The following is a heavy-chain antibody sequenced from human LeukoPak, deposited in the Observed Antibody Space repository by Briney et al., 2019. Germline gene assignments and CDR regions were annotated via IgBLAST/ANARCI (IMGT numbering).Heavy chain of an antibody. V-gene: IGHV4-61*02. CDR3: ARGLTGELFEY. J-gene: IGHJ4*02. CDR2: IYISGST. D-gene: IGHD1-26*01. CDR1: GDSFRRGSYY. Sequence: SETLSLSCTVSGDSFRRGSYYWSWIRQPAGKGLEWIGRIYISGSTNYNPSLKSRVTISVDTSKNQFSLKLSSVTAADTAVYYCARGLTGELFEYWGQGTLVTVSS.